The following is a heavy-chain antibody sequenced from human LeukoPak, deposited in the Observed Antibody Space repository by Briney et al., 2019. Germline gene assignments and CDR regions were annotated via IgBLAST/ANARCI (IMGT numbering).Heavy chain of an antibody. CDR1: GYTFTGYY. D-gene: IGHD6-13*01. CDR2: INPNSGGT. Sequence: EASVKVSCKASGYTFTGYYMHWVRQAPGQGLEWMGWINPNSGGTNSAQKFQGRVTMTRDTSISTAYMELSRLRSDDTAVYYCARDPWYSRKGPDYWGQGTLVTVSS. CDR3: ARDPWYSRKGPDY. J-gene: IGHJ4*02. V-gene: IGHV1-2*02.